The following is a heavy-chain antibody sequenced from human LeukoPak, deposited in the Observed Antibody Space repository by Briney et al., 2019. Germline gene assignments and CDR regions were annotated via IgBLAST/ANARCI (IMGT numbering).Heavy chain of an antibody. V-gene: IGHV4-59*08. CDR1: GGSASSYY. CDR3: ARSDSSGYYYGVRSFAWAY. CDR2: IYDSGST. J-gene: IGHJ4*02. D-gene: IGHD3-22*01. Sequence: SETLSLTCTVSGGSASSYYWSWIRQPPGKGLEWIGFIYDSGSTYYNPSLKSRVTISVDTSKNQFSLKLSSVTAADTAVYYCARSDSSGYYYGVRSFAWAYWGQGTLVTVSS.